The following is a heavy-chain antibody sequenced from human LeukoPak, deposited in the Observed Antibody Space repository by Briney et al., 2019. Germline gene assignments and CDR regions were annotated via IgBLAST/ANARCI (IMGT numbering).Heavy chain of an antibody. CDR1: GYTFTSYF. CDR3: ARSPHILTGENFDY. D-gene: IGHD3-9*01. V-gene: IGHV1-46*01. J-gene: IGHJ4*02. Sequence: ASVKVSCKASGYTFTSYFMHWVRQAPGQGLEWMGIINPSGGSTSYAQKFQGRVTMTRDMSTSTVYMELSRLRFDDTAVYYCARSPHILTGENFDYWGQGTLVTVSS. CDR2: INPSGGST.